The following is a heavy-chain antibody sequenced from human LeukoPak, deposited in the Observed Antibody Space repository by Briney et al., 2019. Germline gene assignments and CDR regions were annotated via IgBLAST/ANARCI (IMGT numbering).Heavy chain of an antibody. CDR2: VNPNSGGT. J-gene: IGHJ5*02. V-gene: IGHV1-2*06. D-gene: IGHD2-2*01. CDR3: ATLENIVVVPAGWFDP. CDR1: GYTFTGYY. Sequence: ASVKVSCKASGYTFTGYYMHWVRQAPGQWLEWMGRVNPNSGGTNYAQKFQGRVTMTRDTSISTAYMELSRLRSDDTAVYYCATLENIVVVPAGWFDPWGQGTLVTVSS.